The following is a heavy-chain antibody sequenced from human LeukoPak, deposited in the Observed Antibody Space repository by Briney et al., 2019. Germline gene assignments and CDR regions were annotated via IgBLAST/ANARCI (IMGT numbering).Heavy chain of an antibody. V-gene: IGHV3-38-3*01. CDR2: ISGGST. CDR3: AKDPGYSSSWYEGIWIY. Sequence: GGSLRLSCAASGFTVSSNEMSWVRQAPGKGLEWVSSISGGSTYYADSRKGRFTISRDNSKNTLYLQMNSLRAEDTAVYYCAKDPGYSSSWYEGIWIYWGQGTLVTVSS. D-gene: IGHD6-13*01. J-gene: IGHJ4*02. CDR1: GFTVSSNE.